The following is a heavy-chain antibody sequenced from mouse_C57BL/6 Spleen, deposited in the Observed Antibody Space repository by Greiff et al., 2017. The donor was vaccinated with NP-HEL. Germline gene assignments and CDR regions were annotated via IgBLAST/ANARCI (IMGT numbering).Heavy chain of an antibody. CDR1: GYSFTGYY. V-gene: IGHV1-42*01. J-gene: IGHJ4*01. Sequence: DVQLQQSGPELVKPGASVKMSCKASGYSFTGYYMNWVKQSPEQSLEWIGEINPSTGGTTYNQKFKAKATLTVDKSSSTAYMQLRSLTSEDSAVYSWAESGVNTAVVGPYWSMDDWGTGTSVTVSS. D-gene: IGHD1-1*01. CDR3: AESGVNTAVVGPYWSMDD. CDR2: INPSTGGT.